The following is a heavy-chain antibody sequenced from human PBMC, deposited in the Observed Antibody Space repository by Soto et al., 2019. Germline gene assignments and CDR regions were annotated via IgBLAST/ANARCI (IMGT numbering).Heavy chain of an antibody. CDR2: INAGNGNT. V-gene: IGHV1-3*01. Sequence: GASVKVSCTASGYTFTSYAMHWVRQAPGQRLEWMGWINAGNGNTQYSQKFQGRVTIIRGTSASTAYMALSSLRSEDTAVYSCARDSCGYSRGCGHNNFDYWGQGTLVTVSS. D-gene: IGHD6-19*01. J-gene: IGHJ4*02. CDR3: ARDSCGYSRGCGHNNFDY. CDR1: GYTFTSYA.